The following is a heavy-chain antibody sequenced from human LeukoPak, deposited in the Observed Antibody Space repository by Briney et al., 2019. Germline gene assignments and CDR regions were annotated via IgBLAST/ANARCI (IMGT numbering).Heavy chain of an antibody. D-gene: IGHD2-15*01. V-gene: IGHV1-24*01. CDR3: ATGSRYCSGGSCYRQPHYYYYMDV. CDR1: GYTLTELS. CDR2: FDPEDGET. J-gene: IGHJ6*03. Sequence: ASVKVSCKVSGYTLTELSMHWVRQAPGKGLEWMGGFDPEDGETIYAQKFQGRVTMTEDTSTDTAYMELSSLRSEDTAVYYCATGSRYCSGGSCYRQPHYYYYMDVWGKGTTVTVSS.